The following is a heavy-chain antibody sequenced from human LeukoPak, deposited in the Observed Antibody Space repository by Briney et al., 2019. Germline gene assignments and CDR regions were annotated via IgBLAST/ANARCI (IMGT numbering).Heavy chain of an antibody. V-gene: IGHV3-53*04. CDR3: ARDYMIRGMDV. CDR2: VYSNNST. J-gene: IGHJ6*02. CDR1: GFTVSRTY. Sequence: GGSLRLSCAASGFTVSRTYVSWVRQAPGKGLEWVAVVYSNNSTYYADSVKGRFTISRHSSKNTLLLQMNSLRAEDTAMYYCARDYMIRGMDVWGQGTTVTVSS. D-gene: IGHD3-16*01.